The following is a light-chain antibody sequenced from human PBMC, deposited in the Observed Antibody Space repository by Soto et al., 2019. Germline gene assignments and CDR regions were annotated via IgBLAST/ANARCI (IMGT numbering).Light chain of an antibody. CDR3: CSYAGSYIHVV. V-gene: IGLV2-11*01. CDR2: DVS. J-gene: IGLJ2*01. CDR1: SSDVGGYNY. Sequence: QSALTQPRSVSGSPGQSVTISCTGTSSDVGGYNYVSWYQQHPGKAPKLMIYDVSKRPSGVPDRFSGSKSGNTASLTISGLQAEDEADYYCCSYAGSYIHVVFGGGTKVTV.